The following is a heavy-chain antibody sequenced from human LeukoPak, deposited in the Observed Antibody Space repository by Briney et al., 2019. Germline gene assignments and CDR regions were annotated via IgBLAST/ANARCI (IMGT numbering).Heavy chain of an antibody. CDR1: GFTFSSYE. D-gene: IGHD3-9*01. Sequence: GGSLRLSCAASGFTFSSYEMNWVRQAPGKGLEWVSYISSSGSTIYYADSVKGRFTISRDNAKNSPYLQMNSLRAEDTAVYYCARDPSYDILTGYYPGHFDYWGQGTLVTVSS. J-gene: IGHJ4*02. CDR2: ISSSGSTI. CDR3: ARDPSYDILTGYYPGHFDY. V-gene: IGHV3-48*03.